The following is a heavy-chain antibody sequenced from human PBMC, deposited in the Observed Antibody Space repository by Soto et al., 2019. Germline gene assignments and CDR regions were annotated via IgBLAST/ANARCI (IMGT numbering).Heavy chain of an antibody. CDR2: IYSGGDT. Sequence: EVQLVESGGTLVQPGGSLRLSCAASGFTVSSDYMSWVRRAPGKGLEWVSVIYSGGDTHYADSVKGRLTISRDNSKNTLYLHMNSLRAEDTAGYYCARAFIGVAGYFDYWGQGTLVTVSS. D-gene: IGHD6-19*01. V-gene: IGHV3-66*01. CDR1: GFTVSSDY. CDR3: ARAFIGVAGYFDY. J-gene: IGHJ4*02.